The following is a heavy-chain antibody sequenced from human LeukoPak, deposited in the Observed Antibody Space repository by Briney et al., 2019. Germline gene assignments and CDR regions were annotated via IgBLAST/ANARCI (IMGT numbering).Heavy chain of an antibody. Sequence: SQTLSLTCTVSGGSISSGGYYWSWIRQHPWKGMEWIGYIYYSGSTYYNPSLKSRVTISVDTSKNQFSLKLSSVTAADTAVCYCARAYLPFNYFDYWGQGTLVTVSS. CDR1: GGSISSGGYY. CDR3: ARAYLPFNYFDY. CDR2: IYYSGST. J-gene: IGHJ4*02. V-gene: IGHV4-31*03.